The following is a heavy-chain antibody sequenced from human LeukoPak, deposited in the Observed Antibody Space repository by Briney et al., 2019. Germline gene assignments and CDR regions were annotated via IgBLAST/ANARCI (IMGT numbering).Heavy chain of an antibody. D-gene: IGHD5-24*01. Sequence: GGSLRLSCAASGFTFSSYAMHWVRQAPGKGLEWVAVISYDGSNKYYADSVKGRFAISRDNSKNTLYLQMNSLRAEGTAVYYCARERAVGYNFPFFDYWGQGTLVTVSS. CDR3: ARERAVGYNFPFFDY. CDR2: ISYDGSNK. J-gene: IGHJ4*02. CDR1: GFTFSSYA. V-gene: IGHV3-30*09.